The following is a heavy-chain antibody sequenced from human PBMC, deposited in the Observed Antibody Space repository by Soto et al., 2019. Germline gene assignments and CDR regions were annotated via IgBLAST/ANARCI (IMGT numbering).Heavy chain of an antibody. J-gene: IGHJ3*01. CDR1: GFTFNNFA. CDR2: ISGSGAST. Sequence: EVQLLESGGGLVQPGGSLRLSCEASGFTFNNFAMNWVRQAPGKGLEWVSAISGSGASTYYADSVRGRFAISRDISKKTLYLEMNNLRPEDTAIYYCAKGYRGDRFGELWPPDDGLDFWGQGTMVTVSS. CDR3: AKGYRGDRFGELWPPDDGLDF. V-gene: IGHV3-23*01. D-gene: IGHD3-10*01.